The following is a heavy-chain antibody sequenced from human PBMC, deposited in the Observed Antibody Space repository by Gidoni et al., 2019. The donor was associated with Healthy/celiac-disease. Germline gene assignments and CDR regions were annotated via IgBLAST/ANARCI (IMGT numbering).Heavy chain of an antibody. D-gene: IGHD3-10*01. CDR2: LSSSSSTI. CDR3: ARDLGVLLWFSVAIVDY. V-gene: IGHV3-48*02. J-gene: IGHJ4*02. CDR1: ELNLSSSS. Sequence: EVQLVESGGGLVQPGGSLRISRGAPELNLSSSSMNWVREAQGKGLDWVSYLSSSSSTIYNADSVKGRFTITRDNSKHSLYLQMYSLRDEDTAVYYCARDLGVLLWFSVAIVDYLGQGTLVTVSS.